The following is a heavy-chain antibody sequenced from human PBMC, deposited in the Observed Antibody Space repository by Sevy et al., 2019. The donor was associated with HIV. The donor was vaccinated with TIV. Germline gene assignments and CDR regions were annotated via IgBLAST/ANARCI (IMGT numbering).Heavy chain of an antibody. CDR2: ISSSSSYT. CDR1: GFTFSDYY. CDR3: ASGSSSSGIAAAGDFDY. J-gene: IGHJ4*02. Sequence: GSLRLSCAASGFTFSDYYMSWIRQAPGKGLEWVSYISSSSSYTNYADSVKGRFTISRDNAKNSLYLQMNSLRAEDTAVYYCASGSSSSGIAAAGDFDYWGQGTLVTVSS. V-gene: IGHV3-11*06. D-gene: IGHD6-13*01.